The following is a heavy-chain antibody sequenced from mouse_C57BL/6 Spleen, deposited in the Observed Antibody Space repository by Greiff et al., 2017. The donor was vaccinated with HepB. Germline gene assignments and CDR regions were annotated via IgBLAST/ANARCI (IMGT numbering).Heavy chain of an antibody. V-gene: IGHV1-81*01. CDR3: ASVSTTYGYFDV. Sequence: VQLQQSGAELARPGASVKLSCKASGYTFTSYGISWVKQRPGQGLEWIGEIYPRSGNTYYNEKFKGKATLTADKSSSTAYMELRSLTSEDSAVYFCASVSTTYGYFDVWGTGTTVTVSS. J-gene: IGHJ1*03. D-gene: IGHD5-1*01. CDR2: IYPRSGNT. CDR1: GYTFTSYG.